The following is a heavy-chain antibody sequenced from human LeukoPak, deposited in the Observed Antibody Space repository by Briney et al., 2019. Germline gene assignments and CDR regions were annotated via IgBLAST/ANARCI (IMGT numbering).Heavy chain of an antibody. CDR2: IYHSGST. J-gene: IGHJ5*02. CDR1: GGSISSGGYY. Sequence: SETLSLTCTVSGGSISSGGYYWSWIRQPPGKGLEWIGYIYHSGSTYYNPSLKSRVTISVDTSKNQFSLKLSSVTAADTAVYYCARQRYCSSTSCSQGWFDPWGQGTLVTVSS. D-gene: IGHD2-2*01. CDR3: ARQRYCSSTSCSQGWFDP. V-gene: IGHV4-30-2*01.